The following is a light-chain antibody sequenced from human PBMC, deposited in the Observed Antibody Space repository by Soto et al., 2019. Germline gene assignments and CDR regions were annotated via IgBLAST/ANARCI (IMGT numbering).Light chain of an antibody. CDR1: QSVSSW. CDR2: DAS. J-gene: IGKJ4*01. Sequence: DIQMTQSPSSLSASVGDRVTITCRASQSVSSWLDWYQQKPGRAPKFLIYDASSLKSGVPSRFSGSGSGTEFTLTSSKLQPDDFATYYYQQYDNYPLTFGGGTKVEI. CDR3: QQYDNYPLT. V-gene: IGKV1-5*01.